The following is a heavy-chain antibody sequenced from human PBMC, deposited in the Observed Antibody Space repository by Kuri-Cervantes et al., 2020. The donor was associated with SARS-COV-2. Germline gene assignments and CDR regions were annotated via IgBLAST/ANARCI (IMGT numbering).Heavy chain of an antibody. Sequence: SGPTLVKTTATLTLTCTVSEFSLSNARMGVSWIRQPPGKALEWLALIYWDDDKRYGASLKSRLTISKDTSKSQVVLTMTNMDPVDTATYYFARIRCSSTSCYDDYYYYYMDVWGKGTTVTVSS. CDR2: IYWDDDK. J-gene: IGHJ6*03. D-gene: IGHD2-2*01. CDR3: ARIRCSSTSCYDDYYYYYMDV. V-gene: IGHV2-26*01. CDR1: EFSLSNARMG.